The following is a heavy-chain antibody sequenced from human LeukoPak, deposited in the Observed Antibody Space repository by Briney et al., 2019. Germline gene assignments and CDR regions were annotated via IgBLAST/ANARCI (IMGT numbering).Heavy chain of an antibody. D-gene: IGHD5-12*01. V-gene: IGHV1-18*01. CDR1: GYTFTSYG. CDR2: ISAYNGNT. J-gene: IGHJ4*02. CDR3: ARDKNRGGYDYPPLV. Sequence: GASVKVSCKASGYTFTSYGISWVRQAPGQGLEWMGWISAYNGNTNYAQKLQGRVTMTTDTSTSTAYMELRSLRSDDTAVYYCARDKNRGGYDYPPLVWGQGILVTVSS.